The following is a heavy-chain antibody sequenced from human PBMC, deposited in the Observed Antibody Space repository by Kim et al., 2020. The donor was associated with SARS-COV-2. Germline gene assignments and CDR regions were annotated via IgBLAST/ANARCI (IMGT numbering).Heavy chain of an antibody. CDR3: ATSRYYYDSNGFYPYYFDS. Sequence: GGSLRLSCAASGFTFSSYGMHWVRQAPGKGLEWVSVISYDGNNKYYADSVKGRFTISRDNSKNTLYLQMNSLRAEDTAVYYCATSRYYYDSNGFYPYYFDSWGQGTLVTVSS. CDR1: GFTFSSYG. V-gene: IGHV3-30*03. D-gene: IGHD3-22*01. CDR2: ISYDGNNK. J-gene: IGHJ4*02.